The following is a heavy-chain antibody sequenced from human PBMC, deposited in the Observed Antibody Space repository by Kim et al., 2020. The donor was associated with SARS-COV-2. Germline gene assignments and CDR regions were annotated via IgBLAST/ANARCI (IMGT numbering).Heavy chain of an antibody. V-gene: IGHV3-23*01. J-gene: IGHJ6*02. CDR3: AKDLLQWLVSSYYYYYGMDV. CDR1: GFTFSSYA. CDR2: ISGSGGST. Sequence: GGSLRLSCAVSGFTFSSYAMSWVRQAPGKGLEWVSAISGSGGSTYYADSVKGRFTISRDNSKNTLYLQMNSLRAEDTAVYYCAKDLLQWLVSSYYYYYGMDVWGQGTTVTVSS. D-gene: IGHD6-19*01.